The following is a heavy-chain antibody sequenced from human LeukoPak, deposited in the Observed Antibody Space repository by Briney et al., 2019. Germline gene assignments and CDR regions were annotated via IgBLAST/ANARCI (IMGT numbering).Heavy chain of an antibody. J-gene: IGHJ4*02. CDR2: IKSKTDGGTT. CDR1: GFTFSDAW. D-gene: IGHD6-13*01. V-gene: IGHV3-15*01. Sequence: GGSLRLSCAASGFTFSDAWMSWVRQAPGKGLEWVGRIKSKTDGGTTDYAAPVKGRFTISRDDSKNTLYLQMNSLKTEDTAVYYCARSLMEQLDFDYWGQGTLVTVSS. CDR3: ARSLMEQLDFDY.